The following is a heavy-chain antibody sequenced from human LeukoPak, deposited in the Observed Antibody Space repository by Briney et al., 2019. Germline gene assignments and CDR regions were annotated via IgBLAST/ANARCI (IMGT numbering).Heavy chain of an antibody. CDR3: AREQVAVAGRRVNAFDI. V-gene: IGHV1-2*04. J-gene: IGHJ3*02. CDR2: INPNSGGT. D-gene: IGHD6-19*01. CDR1: GYTFTGYY. Sequence: ASVKVSCKASGYTFTGYYMHWVRQAPGQGLEWMGWINPNSGGTNYAQKFQGWVTMTRDTSISTAYMELSRLRSDDTAVYYCAREQVAVAGRRVNAFDIWGQGTMVTVSS.